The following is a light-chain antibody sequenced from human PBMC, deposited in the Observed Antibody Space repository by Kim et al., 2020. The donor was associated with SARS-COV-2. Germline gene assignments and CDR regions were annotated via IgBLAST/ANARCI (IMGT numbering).Light chain of an antibody. V-gene: IGKV2-30*01. Sequence: PASSSCRSSQSLVYNDGNTYLNWFHQRPGQSPRRLIYKVSNRESGVPDRFSGSGSGTDFTLQVSRVEAEDVGVYYCMQGTHWPFTFGPGTKVEIK. CDR1: QSLVYNDGNTY. CDR2: KVS. J-gene: IGKJ3*01. CDR3: MQGTHWPFT.